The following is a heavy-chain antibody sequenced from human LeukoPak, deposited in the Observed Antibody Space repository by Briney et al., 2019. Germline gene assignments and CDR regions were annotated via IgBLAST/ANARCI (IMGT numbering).Heavy chain of an antibody. CDR1: GGSFSGYY. V-gene: IGHV4-34*01. CDR2: FNHSGST. Sequence: SETLSLTCAVYGGSFSGYYWSWIRQPPGKGLEWIGEFNHSGSTNYNPSLKSRVTISVDTSKNQFSRKLSSVTAADTAVYYCAIRVMVRGPFGVWGKGTTVTVSS. D-gene: IGHD3-10*01. J-gene: IGHJ6*04. CDR3: AIRVMVRGPFGV.